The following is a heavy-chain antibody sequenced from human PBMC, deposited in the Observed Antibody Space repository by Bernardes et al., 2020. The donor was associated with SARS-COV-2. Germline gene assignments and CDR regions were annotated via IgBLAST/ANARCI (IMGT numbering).Heavy chain of an antibody. Sequence: GGSLRLSCTASGFTSSTYVMHWVRQAPGKGLECISSISSNRGTTFYAHSVKGRFTISRDNSKNTLYLQMGSLRAEDMTKYYCAGGEGWPSWGQGTVLTASS. D-gene: IGHD2-15*01. J-gene: IGHJ5*02. CDR2: ISSNRGTT. CDR3: AGGEGWPS. CDR1: GFTSSTYV. V-gene: IGHV3-64*01.